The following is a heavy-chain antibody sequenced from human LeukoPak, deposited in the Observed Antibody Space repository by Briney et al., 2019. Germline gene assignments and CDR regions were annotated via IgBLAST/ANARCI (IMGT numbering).Heavy chain of an antibody. D-gene: IGHD3-22*01. CDR1: GFTFSSYW. CDR3: ARDREAYYYDSSGYLPDY. J-gene: IGHJ4*02. Sequence: GGSLRLSCAASGFTFSSYWMNWARQAPGKGLEWVAVIWYDGSNKYYADSVKGRFTISRDNSKNTLYLQMNSLRAEDTAVYYCARDREAYYYDSSGYLPDYWGQGTLVTVSS. CDR2: IWYDGSNK. V-gene: IGHV3-33*08.